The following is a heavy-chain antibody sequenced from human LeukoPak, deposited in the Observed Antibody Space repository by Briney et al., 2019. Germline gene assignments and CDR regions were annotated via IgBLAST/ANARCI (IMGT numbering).Heavy chain of an antibody. J-gene: IGHJ3*02. D-gene: IGHD3-10*01. CDR2: IYYSGST. V-gene: IGHV4-59*01. Sequence: SETLSLTCTVSGGSISSYYWSWIRQPPGKGLEWIGYIYYSGSTNYNPSLKSRVTISVDTSKNQFSLKLSSVTAADTAVYYCARSYYYGSGSYSDASDIWGQGTMVTVSS. CDR1: GGSISSYY. CDR3: ARSYYYGSGSYSDASDI.